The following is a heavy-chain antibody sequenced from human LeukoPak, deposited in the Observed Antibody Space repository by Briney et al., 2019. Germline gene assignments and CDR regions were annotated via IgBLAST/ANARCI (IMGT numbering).Heavy chain of an antibody. CDR3: ARDLYHENYYYHYMDV. D-gene: IGHD2-2*01. Sequence: GGSLRLSCAASGFTFSSYWMSWVRQAPGKGLEWVANIKQDGSEKYYVDSVKGRFTISRDNAKNSLYLQMNSLRVEDTAVYYCARDLYHENYYYHYMDVWGKGTTVTVSS. CDR1: GFTFSSYW. V-gene: IGHV3-7*01. J-gene: IGHJ6*03. CDR2: IKQDGSEK.